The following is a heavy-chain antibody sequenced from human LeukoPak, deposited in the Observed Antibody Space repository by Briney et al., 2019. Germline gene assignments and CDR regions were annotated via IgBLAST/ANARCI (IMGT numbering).Heavy chain of an antibody. CDR3: VNSRMTTVTAFDY. CDR2: ISSNGGDT. V-gene: IGHV3-64D*06. J-gene: IGHJ4*02. Sequence: PGGSLRLSCSASGFTFSTYAMRWVRQAPGKGLEYVSTISSNGGDTYYADSVKGRFTISRDNSKNTLYLQMSSLRAEDTAVYYCVNSRMTTVTAFDYWGQGTLVTVSS. CDR1: GFTFSTYA. D-gene: IGHD4-17*01.